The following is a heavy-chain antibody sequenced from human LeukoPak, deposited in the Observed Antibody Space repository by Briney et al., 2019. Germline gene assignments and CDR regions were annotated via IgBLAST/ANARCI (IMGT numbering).Heavy chain of an antibody. D-gene: IGHD2-15*01. CDR2: ISNSGST. J-gene: IGHJ6*03. Sequence: PSETLSLTCTVSGGSISSHYWTWIRQSPVKGLEWIGDISNSGSTSYNPSLKSRVTISIDTSKNQFSLKLSSVTAADTAVYYCGRDAIVGYFSYYYMGVWGKGTTVTVSS. V-gene: IGHV4-59*11. CDR1: GGSISSHY. CDR3: GRDAIVGYFSYYYMGV.